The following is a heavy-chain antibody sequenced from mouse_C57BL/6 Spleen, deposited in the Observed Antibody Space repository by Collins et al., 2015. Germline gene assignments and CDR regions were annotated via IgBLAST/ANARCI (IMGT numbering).Heavy chain of an antibody. V-gene: IGHV1-78*01. D-gene: IGHD1-1*01. J-gene: IGHJ1*03. CDR3: ARRYYGSSYDV. Sequence: QVQLQQSDAELVKPGASVKISCKVSGYTFTDHTIHWMKQRPEQGLEWIGYFYPRDGSTMYNEKFKGKATLTADKSSSTAHMQLNSLTSEDSAVYFCARRYYGSSYDVWGTGTTVTVSS. CDR1: GYTFTDHT. CDR2: FYPRDGST.